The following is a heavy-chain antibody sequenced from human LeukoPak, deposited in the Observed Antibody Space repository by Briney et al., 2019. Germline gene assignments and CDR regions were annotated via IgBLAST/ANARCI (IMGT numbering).Heavy chain of an antibody. CDR1: GFTFSTYA. Sequence: AGGSPRLSCAASGFTFSTYAMSWVRQAPGRGLEWVSAISGSSDTTYYADSVKGRFTISRDNSKNTLYLQMNSLRAEDTAVYYCARSVTTYPNAFDIWGQGTMVTVSS. V-gene: IGHV3-23*01. CDR3: ARSVTTYPNAFDI. D-gene: IGHD1-1*01. J-gene: IGHJ3*02. CDR2: ISGSSDTT.